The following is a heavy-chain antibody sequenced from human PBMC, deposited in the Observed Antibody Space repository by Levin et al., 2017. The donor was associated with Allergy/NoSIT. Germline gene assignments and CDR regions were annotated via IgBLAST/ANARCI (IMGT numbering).Heavy chain of an antibody. Sequence: PGESLKISCVASGFTFSSYAMSWVRQAPGRGLEWVSTITSGGGSTYYADSVKGRFTVSRDNSKNTLYLQMNSLRGEDTALYYCAKQTGDSTTSIDYWGQGTLVTVSS. V-gene: IGHV3-23*01. CDR3: AKQTGDSTTSIDY. J-gene: IGHJ4*02. D-gene: IGHD6-13*01. CDR2: ITSGGGST. CDR1: GFTFSSYA.